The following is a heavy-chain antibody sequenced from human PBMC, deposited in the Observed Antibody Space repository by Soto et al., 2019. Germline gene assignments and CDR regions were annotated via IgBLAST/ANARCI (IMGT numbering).Heavy chain of an antibody. Sequence: PGVSLKISWKGSGDSFASYWIACVRQIPGKGLECVGVIYPGDFDTKYSPSFQGQVTMSVDKSISTAYLQWSSLKASDTAMYYCARHHSISGTAFWGNGTTVPVSS. CDR2: IYPGDFDT. CDR1: GDSFASYW. D-gene: IGHD2-21*01. CDR3: ARHHSISGTAF. V-gene: IGHV5-51*01. J-gene: IGHJ6*04.